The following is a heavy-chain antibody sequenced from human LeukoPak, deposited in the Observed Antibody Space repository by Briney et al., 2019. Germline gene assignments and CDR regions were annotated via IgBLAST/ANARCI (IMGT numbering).Heavy chain of an antibody. D-gene: IGHD3-3*01. J-gene: IGHJ1*01. CDR2: INPNSGGT. CDR3: AKDCRLRFLEWSSIGYFQH. V-gene: IGHV1-2*02. CDR1: GYTFTGYY. Sequence: ASVKVSCKASGYTFTGYYMHWVRQAPGQGLEWMGWINPNSGGTNYAQKFQGRVTMTRDTSISTAYMELRSLRSDDTAVYYCAKDCRLRFLEWSSIGYFQHWGQGTLVAVSS.